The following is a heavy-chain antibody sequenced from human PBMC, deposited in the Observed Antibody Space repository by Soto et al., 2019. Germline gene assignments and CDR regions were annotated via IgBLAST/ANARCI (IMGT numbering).Heavy chain of an antibody. Sequence: GASVKVSCTVSGYTLTELSMHWVRQAPGKGLEWMGGFDPEDGETIYAQKFQGRVTMTEDTSTDTAYMELSSLRSEDTAVYYCATDPLKYSSSSGGMDVWGQGTTVTVSS. J-gene: IGHJ6*02. V-gene: IGHV1-24*01. CDR2: FDPEDGET. CDR3: ATDPLKYSSSSGGMDV. D-gene: IGHD6-6*01. CDR1: GYTLTELS.